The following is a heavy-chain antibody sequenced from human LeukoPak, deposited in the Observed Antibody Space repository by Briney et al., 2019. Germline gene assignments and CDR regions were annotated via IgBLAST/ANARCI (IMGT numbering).Heavy chain of an antibody. Sequence: ASVKVSFQASGYTFTDYYRHWVGPAPGQGLEWMGWINPNSGGTNYAQKFQGRVTMTRDTSISTAYMELSRLRSDDTAVYYCARDLLLSSDYYYGMVGWGQGTTVTVSS. V-gene: IGHV1-2*02. CDR3: ARDLLLSSDYYYGMVG. D-gene: IGHD3-10*01. CDR2: INPNSGGT. CDR1: GYTFTDYY. J-gene: IGHJ6*02.